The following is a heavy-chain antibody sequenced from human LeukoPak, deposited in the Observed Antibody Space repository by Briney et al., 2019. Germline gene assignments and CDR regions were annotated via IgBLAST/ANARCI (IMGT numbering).Heavy chain of an antibody. D-gene: IGHD6-13*01. CDR2: INPHSGGR. CDR3: AKVRDRLSSFYPAA. CDR1: GYTFTDYY. Sequence: ASVKVSCKASGYTFTDYYIHWVRQAPGQGLEWMGWINPHSGGRNLAQKFQGRVTMTRDTSITTAYLELSGLTSDDTAVYYCAKVRDRLSSFYPAAWGLGTLVTVSS. J-gene: IGHJ4*02. V-gene: IGHV1-2*02.